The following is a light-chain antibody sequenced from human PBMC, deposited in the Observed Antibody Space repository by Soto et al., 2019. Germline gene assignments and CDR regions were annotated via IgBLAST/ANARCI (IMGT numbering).Light chain of an antibody. J-gene: IGKJ2*01. CDR1: QSTSIY. CDR3: QQSYSAPHT. Sequence: DIQMTQSPSSLSASVGDRVTITCRACQSTSIYVNWYQQKPGKAPKLLIYAASSLQSGVPSRFSGSESGTDFTLTIRCLQPEDFGNYYCQQSYSAPHTFGQGPKLEIK. V-gene: IGKV1-39*01. CDR2: AAS.